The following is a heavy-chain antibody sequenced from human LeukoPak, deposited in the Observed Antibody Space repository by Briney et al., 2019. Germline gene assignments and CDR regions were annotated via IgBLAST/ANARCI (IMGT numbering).Heavy chain of an antibody. CDR3: ARDRYGDSVALDFWYFDL. V-gene: IGHV1-8*01. CDR2: MNPNSGNT. Sequence: ASVKVSCKASGYTFTSYDINWVRQATGQGLEWMGWMNPNSGNTGYAQKFQGRVTMTRNTSISTAYMELSSLRSEDTAVYYCARDRYGDSVALDFWYFDLWGRGTLVTVSS. D-gene: IGHD4-17*01. CDR1: GYTFTSYD. J-gene: IGHJ2*01.